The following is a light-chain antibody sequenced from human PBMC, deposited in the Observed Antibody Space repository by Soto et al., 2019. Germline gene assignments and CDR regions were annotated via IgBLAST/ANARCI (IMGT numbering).Light chain of an antibody. Sequence: EIVLTQSPGTLSLSPGERATLSCRASQSVSSSYLAWYQQKPGQAPRLLIYGASSRATGIPDRFSGSGSGTDFTLTISRLEPEDFAVYYCQQYGSSPWYTFGQRTKLEIK. CDR3: QQYGSSPWYT. CDR1: QSVSSSY. J-gene: IGKJ2*01. V-gene: IGKV3-20*01. CDR2: GAS.